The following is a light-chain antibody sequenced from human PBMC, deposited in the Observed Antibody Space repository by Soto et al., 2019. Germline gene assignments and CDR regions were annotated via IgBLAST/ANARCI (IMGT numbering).Light chain of an antibody. J-gene: IGKJ4*01. CDR3: QQYNSYSPKLT. CDR2: DAS. Sequence: DLQMTQSPSTLSASVGDRVTITCRASQSISSWLAWYQQKPGKAPKLLIYDASSLESGVPSRFSGSGSGTEFTLTIISLQPDDFATYYCQQYNSYSPKLTFGGGTKVDIK. CDR1: QSISSW. V-gene: IGKV1-5*01.